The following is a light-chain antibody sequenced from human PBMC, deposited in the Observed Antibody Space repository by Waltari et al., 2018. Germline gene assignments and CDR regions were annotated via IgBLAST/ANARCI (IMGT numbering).Light chain of an antibody. CDR3: ATWDDSLNGVI. CDR2: SNN. Sequence: QSVLTQPPSASGTPGQRVTIPCSGSSSHVGNYAVKWYQQPPGTAPNLLIYSNNQRPSGVPDRFSGSKSGTSASLVISGLQSDDEADYHCATWDDSLNGVIFGGGTRLTVL. J-gene: IGLJ2*01. V-gene: IGLV1-44*01. CDR1: SSHVGNYA.